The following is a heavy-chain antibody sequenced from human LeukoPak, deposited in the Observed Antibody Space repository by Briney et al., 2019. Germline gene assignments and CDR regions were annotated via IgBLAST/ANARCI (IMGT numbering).Heavy chain of an antibody. J-gene: IGHJ3*02. D-gene: IGHD3-22*01. CDR2: ISSSGSTI. V-gene: IGHV3-11*01. CDR1: GFTFSDYY. CDR3: ARDYYDSSGYYYGAI. Sequence: GGSLRLSCAASGFTFSDYYMSWIRQAPGKGLEWVSYISSSGSTIYYADSVKGRFTISRDNAKNSLYLQMNSLRAEDTAVYYCARDYYDSSGYYYGAIWGQGTMVTVSS.